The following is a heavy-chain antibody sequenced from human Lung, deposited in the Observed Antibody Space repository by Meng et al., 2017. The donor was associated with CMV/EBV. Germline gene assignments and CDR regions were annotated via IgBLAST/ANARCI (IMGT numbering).Heavy chain of an antibody. CDR1: GFSLSNARMG. J-gene: IGHJ6*02. Sequence: SGPMLVXPTETLTPTCTVSGFSLSNARMGVSWIRQPPGKALEWLAYIFSNDEKSYSTSLKSRLTISKDTSKSQVVLTMTNMDPVDTATYYCARIPAAIGGYYYYGMDVWGQGXTVTVSS. V-gene: IGHV2-26*01. CDR2: IFSNDEK. D-gene: IGHD2-2*01. CDR3: ARIPAAIGGYYYYGMDV.